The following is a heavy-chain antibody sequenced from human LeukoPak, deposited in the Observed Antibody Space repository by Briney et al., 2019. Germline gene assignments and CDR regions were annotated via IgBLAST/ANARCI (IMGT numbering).Heavy chain of an antibody. V-gene: IGHV4-59*01. CDR2: IYYSGST. CDR1: GGSISSYY. D-gene: IGHD3-22*01. Sequence: SETLSLPCTVSGGSISSYYWHWIRQPPGKGLECIGYIYYSGSTNYKPSLKSRVTLSVDRSKNQFSLKLSSVTAADTAVYYCARRTYFYDSSGYYFDYWDQGTLVSVSS. CDR3: ARRTYFYDSSGYYFDY. J-gene: IGHJ4*02.